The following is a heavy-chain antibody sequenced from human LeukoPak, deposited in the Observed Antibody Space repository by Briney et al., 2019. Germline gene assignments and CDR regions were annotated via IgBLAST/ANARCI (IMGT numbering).Heavy chain of an antibody. J-gene: IGHJ5*02. V-gene: IGHV1-46*01. CDR1: GYTFTSYY. Sequence: GALVKVSCKASGYTFTSYYMHWVRQAPGQGLEWMGIINPSGGSTSYAQKFQGRVTMTRDMSTSTVYMELSSLRSEDTAVYYCARHPLGIHSSSWYDNWFDPWGQGTLVTVSS. D-gene: IGHD6-13*01. CDR3: ARHPLGIHSSSWYDNWFDP. CDR2: INPSGGST.